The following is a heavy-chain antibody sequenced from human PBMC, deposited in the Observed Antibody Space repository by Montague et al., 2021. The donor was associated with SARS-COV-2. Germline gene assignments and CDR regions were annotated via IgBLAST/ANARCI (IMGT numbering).Heavy chain of an antibody. V-gene: IGHV4-39*01. CDR2: LYDNSIX. Sequence: SETLSLTCTVFGGSIRTVSHSWAWLRRPPGKGLEWIGCLYDNSIXYYTPSLKRRVNISANTCKNQFSLMVSAVTAADTAVYYCARHPGLEYFDSWGRGSLVTVSS. J-gene: IGHJ2*01. CDR3: ARHPGLEYFDS. D-gene: IGHD3-3*01. CDR1: GGSIRTVSHS.